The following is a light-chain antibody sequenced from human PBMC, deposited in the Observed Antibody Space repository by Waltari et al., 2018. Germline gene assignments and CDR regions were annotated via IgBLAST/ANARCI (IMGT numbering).Light chain of an antibody. CDR1: QSVLYSSNNKNY. V-gene: IGKV4-1*01. J-gene: IGKJ4*01. CDR2: WAS. CDR3: QQYYSTPLT. Sequence: DIVMTQSPDSLAVSLGERATINCKSGQSVLYSSNNKNYLAWYQQKPGQPPKLLIYWASTRESGVPDRFSGSGSGTDFTLTINSLQAADVAVYYCQQYYSTPLTFGGGTKVEIK.